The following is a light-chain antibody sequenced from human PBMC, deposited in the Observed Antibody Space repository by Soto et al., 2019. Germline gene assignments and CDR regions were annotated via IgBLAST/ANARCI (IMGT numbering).Light chain of an antibody. CDR3: EAWDARLNGVV. Sequence: QSVLTQPPSTSGTPGQRVTISCSGSSSNIGTNTVNWYQQVPGTAPKLLIYSNDQRPSGVPDRFSGSKSGTSVSLAISGLQSEDEANYFCEAWDARLNGVVFGGGTKLTVL. CDR1: SSNIGTNT. CDR2: SND. V-gene: IGLV1-44*01. J-gene: IGLJ3*02.